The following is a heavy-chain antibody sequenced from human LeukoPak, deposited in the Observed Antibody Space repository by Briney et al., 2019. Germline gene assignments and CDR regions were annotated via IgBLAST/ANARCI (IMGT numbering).Heavy chain of an antibody. J-gene: IGHJ4*02. V-gene: IGHV1-24*01. Sequence: GASVKLSCKVSGYTLTELSMHWVRQAPGKGLEWMGGFDPEDGETIYAQKFQGRVTMTEDTSTDTAYMELSSLRSEDTTVYYCATHHACLHYYDSSGAGFDYWCQGPLATVSS. CDR2: FDPEDGET. CDR3: ATHHACLHYYDSSGAGFDY. D-gene: IGHD3-22*01. CDR1: GYTLTELS.